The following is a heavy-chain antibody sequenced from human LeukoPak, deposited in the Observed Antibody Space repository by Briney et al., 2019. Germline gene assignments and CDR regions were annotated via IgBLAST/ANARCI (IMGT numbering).Heavy chain of an antibody. J-gene: IGHJ4*02. CDR1: GFTVSSNY. CDR3: ARDEGGYPIDY. Sequence: PGGSLRLSCAASGFTVSSNYMSWVRQAPGKGLEWVANINQYGSEKYYVDSVKGRFTISRDNAKNSLYLQMNSLRDEDTAVYYCARDEGGYPIDYWGQGTLVTVSS. CDR2: INQYGSEK. V-gene: IGHV3-7*01. D-gene: IGHD3-22*01.